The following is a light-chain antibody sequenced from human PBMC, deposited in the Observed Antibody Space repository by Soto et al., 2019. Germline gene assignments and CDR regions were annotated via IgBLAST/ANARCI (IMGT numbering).Light chain of an antibody. J-gene: IGLJ2*01. CDR1: SSDVGGYKY. CDR3: SSYAGTNNLL. V-gene: IGLV2-8*01. CDR2: EVT. Sequence: QSALTQPPSASGSPGQSVTISCTGSSSDVGGYKYVSWYQQHPGKAPKLMIYEVTERPSGVPDRFSGSKSGNTVSLTVSGLQAEDEADYYCSSYAGTNNLLFGGGTKLTVL.